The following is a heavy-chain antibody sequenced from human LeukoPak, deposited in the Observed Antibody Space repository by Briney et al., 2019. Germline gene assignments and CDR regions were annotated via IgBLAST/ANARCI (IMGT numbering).Heavy chain of an antibody. CDR1: GFTFSSYA. D-gene: IGHD3-3*01. V-gene: IGHV3-23*01. CDR3: AKGNSSDFWSGYYSFDY. J-gene: IGHJ4*02. Sequence: GGSLRLSCAASGFTFSSYAMSWVRQAPGKGLEWVSAISGSGGSTYYADSVKGRFAISRDNSKNTLYLQMNSLRAEDTAVYYCAKGNSSDFWSGYYSFDYWGQGTLVTVSS. CDR2: ISGSGGST.